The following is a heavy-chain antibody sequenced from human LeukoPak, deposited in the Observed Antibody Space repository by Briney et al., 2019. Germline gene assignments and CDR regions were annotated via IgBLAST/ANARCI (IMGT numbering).Heavy chain of an antibody. D-gene: IGHD6-19*01. CDR1: GFTFSSYA. CDR2: ISGSGGST. CDR3: AKDQAASGWYSPVGY. Sequence: GGSLRLSCAASGFTFSSYAMSWVRQAPGKGLEWVSAISGSGGSTCYADSVKGRFTISRDNSKNTLYLQMNSLRAEDTAVYYCAKDQAASGWYSPVGYWGQGTLVTVSS. J-gene: IGHJ4*02. V-gene: IGHV3-23*01.